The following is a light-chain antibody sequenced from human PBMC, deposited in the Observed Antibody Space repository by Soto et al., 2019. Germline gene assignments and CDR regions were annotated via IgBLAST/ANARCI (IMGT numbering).Light chain of an antibody. Sequence: EIVLTQSPGTLSLSPGERATLSCRASQSVSSIYLAWYQQKPGQAPRLLIYGVSTRASGIPARFSGSGSGTEFTLTISSLQSEDFAVYYCQQYNNWPKTFGQGTKVDI. J-gene: IGKJ1*01. V-gene: IGKV3-15*01. CDR3: QQYNNWPKT. CDR2: GVS. CDR1: QSVSSIY.